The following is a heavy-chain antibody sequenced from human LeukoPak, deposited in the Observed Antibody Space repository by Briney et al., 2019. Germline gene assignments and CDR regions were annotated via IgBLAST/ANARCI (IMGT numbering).Heavy chain of an antibody. Sequence: SVKVSCKASGGTFSSYTISWVRQAPGQGLEWMGRIIPILGIANYAQKFRGRVTITADKSTSTAYMELSSLRSEDTAVYYCARDGWGLSDGYNSDYWGQGTLVTVSS. CDR2: IIPILGIA. CDR1: GGTFSSYT. J-gene: IGHJ4*02. D-gene: IGHD5-24*01. V-gene: IGHV1-69*04. CDR3: ARDGWGLSDGYNSDY.